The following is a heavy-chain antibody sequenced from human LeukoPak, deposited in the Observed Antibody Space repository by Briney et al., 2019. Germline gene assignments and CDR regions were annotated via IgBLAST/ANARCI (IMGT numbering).Heavy chain of an antibody. CDR3: AKDLSRYYYDSSGYSDY. J-gene: IGHJ4*02. CDR1: GFTFSSYA. V-gene: IGHV3-23*01. Sequence: PGGSLRLSCAASGFTFSSYAMSWVRQARGKGLEWVSAISGRGGSTYYADSVKGRFTISRDNSKNTLYLQMNSLRAEDTAVYYCAKDLSRYYYDSSGYSDYWGQGTLVTVSS. CDR2: ISGRGGST. D-gene: IGHD3-22*01.